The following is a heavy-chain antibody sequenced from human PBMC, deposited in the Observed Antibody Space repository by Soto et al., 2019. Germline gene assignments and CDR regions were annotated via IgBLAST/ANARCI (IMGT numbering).Heavy chain of an antibody. CDR3: VNFYGDYGHRDF. Sequence: QVQLVESGGGVVQPGSSLSLSCAASGFTFSNYVMHWVRQAPGKGLEWVAVISYDGSNKYYADSVKGRFTISRDNSKNTLYLQMNSLRAEDTALYYCVNFYGDYGHRDFWGQGTLVTVSS. V-gene: IGHV3-30*18. CDR2: ISYDGSNK. J-gene: IGHJ4*02. CDR1: GFTFSNYV. D-gene: IGHD4-17*01.